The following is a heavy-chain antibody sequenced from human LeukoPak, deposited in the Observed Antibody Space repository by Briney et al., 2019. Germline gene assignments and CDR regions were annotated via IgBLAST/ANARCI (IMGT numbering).Heavy chain of an antibody. J-gene: IGHJ5*02. CDR1: GGSISTSSYY. Sequence: SETLSLTCTVSGGSISTSSYYWGWIRQPLGKGLEWIGSIYYSGSTYYNPSLKSRVTISVDTSKNQFSLKLSSVTAADTAVYYCARTGDYFQAAWGQGTLVTVSS. CDR3: ARTGDYFQAA. V-gene: IGHV4-39*01. CDR2: IYYSGST. D-gene: IGHD2/OR15-2a*01.